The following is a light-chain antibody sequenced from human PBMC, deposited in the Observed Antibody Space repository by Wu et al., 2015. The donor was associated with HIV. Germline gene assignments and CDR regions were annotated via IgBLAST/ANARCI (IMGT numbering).Light chain of an antibody. V-gene: IGKV3-15*01. Sequence: EIVMTQSPATLSVSPGERVTLSCRASQSVRDDLAWYQQKPGQAPRLLIYGISTRAAGIPARFRDSRSGTEFTLTISSIQSEDFAVYYCQQYNSWPLTFGGGTKVEIK. CDR1: QSVRDD. CDR3: QQYNSWPLT. CDR2: GIS. J-gene: IGKJ4*01.